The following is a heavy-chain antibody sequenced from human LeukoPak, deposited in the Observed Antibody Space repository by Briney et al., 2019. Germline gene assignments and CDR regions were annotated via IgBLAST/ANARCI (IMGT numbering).Heavy chain of an antibody. CDR2: ISYDGRNE. CDR1: GFTFSDYG. J-gene: IGHJ4*02. Sequence: GGSLRLSCVASGFTFSDYGMLWVRQPPGKGLEWVAVISYDGRNEHYADSVKGRFTISRDNSENTVFLQMNTLRTEDTAVYYCAREGLTYYFDYWGQGTLVTVSS. D-gene: IGHD3-9*01. V-gene: IGHV3-30*03. CDR3: AREGLTYYFDY.